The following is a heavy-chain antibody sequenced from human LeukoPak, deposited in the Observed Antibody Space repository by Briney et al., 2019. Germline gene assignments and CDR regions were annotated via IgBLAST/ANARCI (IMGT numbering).Heavy chain of an antibody. CDR3: ARGFSSGRFGLDI. V-gene: IGHV1-2*06. J-gene: IGHJ3*02. CDR2: INPNSGGT. D-gene: IGHD6-19*01. Sequence: ASVKVSCKASGYTFRDYFMFWVRQAPGQGLEWMGRINPNSGGTKYAQKFQGRVTMTRDTSISTAHMELSGLRSDDAAVFYCARGFSSGRFGLDIWGPGTVVAVSS. CDR1: GYTFRDYF.